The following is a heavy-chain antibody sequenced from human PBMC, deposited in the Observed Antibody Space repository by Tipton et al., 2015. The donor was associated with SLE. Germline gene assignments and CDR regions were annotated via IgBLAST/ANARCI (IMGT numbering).Heavy chain of an antibody. CDR1: GGSFSGYY. CDR2: IYHSGST. CDR3: ARVGSYLGFDY. Sequence: TLSLTCAVYGGSFSGYYWSWIRQPPGKGLEWIGSIYHSGSTYYNPSLKSRVTISVDTSKNQFSLKLSSVTAADTAVYYCARVGSYLGFDYWGQGTLVTVSS. D-gene: IGHD1-26*01. V-gene: IGHV4-34*01. J-gene: IGHJ4*02.